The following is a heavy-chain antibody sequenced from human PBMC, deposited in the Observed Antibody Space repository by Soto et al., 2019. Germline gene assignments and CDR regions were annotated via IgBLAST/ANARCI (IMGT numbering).Heavy chain of an antibody. CDR1: GGTFSSYA. CDR3: ATHVEMATITGAFDI. Sequence: SVKVSCKASGGTFSSYAISWVRQAPGQGLEWMGGIIPIFGTANYAQKFQGRVTITADESTSTAYMELSSLRSEDTAVYYCATHVEMATITGAFDIWGQGTMVTVSS. J-gene: IGHJ3*02. D-gene: IGHD5-12*01. V-gene: IGHV1-69*13. CDR2: IIPIFGTA.